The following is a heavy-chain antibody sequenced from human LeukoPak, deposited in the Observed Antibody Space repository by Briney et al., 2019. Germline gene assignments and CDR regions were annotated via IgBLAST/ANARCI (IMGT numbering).Heavy chain of an antibody. J-gene: IGHJ4*02. CDR3: ARSHDYVWGSYRYTKYYFDY. D-gene: IGHD3-16*02. CDR1: GYSFTSYW. CDR2: IYPGDSDT. V-gene: IGHV5-51*01. Sequence: GESLKISCKGPGYSFTSYWIGWVRQMPGKGLEWMGIIYPGDSDTRYSPSFQGQVTISADKSISTAYLQWSSLKASDTAMYYCARSHDYVWGSYRYTKYYFDYWGQGTLVTVSS.